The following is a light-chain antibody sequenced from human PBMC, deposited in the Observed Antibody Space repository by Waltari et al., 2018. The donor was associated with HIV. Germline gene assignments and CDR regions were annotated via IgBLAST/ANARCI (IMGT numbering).Light chain of an antibody. CDR3: QQYNSYPYT. J-gene: IGKJ2*01. CDR1: QSFSSS. CDR2: KAS. Sequence: DIQMTQSPSTLSASVGDRVTITCRASQSFSSSLAWYQQKPGKAPKLLIYKASSLESGVPSRFSGSGSGTEFTLTISSLQPDDFATYYCQQYNSYPYTFGQGTKLEIK. V-gene: IGKV1-5*03.